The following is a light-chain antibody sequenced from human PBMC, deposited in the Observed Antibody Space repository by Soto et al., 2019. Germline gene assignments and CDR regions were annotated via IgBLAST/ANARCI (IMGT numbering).Light chain of an antibody. Sequence: QSVLTQPPSVSAAPRQKVTISCSGGSSHIGKNYVSWYQQLPGTAPKLLIYEDDKRPSGTPDRFSGSKSGTSATLDITGLQTGDEDDYYCGTWDDSLSAYVFGTGTNLTVL. CDR1: SSHIGKNY. V-gene: IGLV1-51*01. J-gene: IGLJ1*01. CDR2: EDD. CDR3: GTWDDSLSAYV.